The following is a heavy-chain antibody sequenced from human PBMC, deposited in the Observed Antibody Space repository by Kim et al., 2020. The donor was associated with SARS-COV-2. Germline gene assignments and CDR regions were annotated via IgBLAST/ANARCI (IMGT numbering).Heavy chain of an antibody. CDR2: I. J-gene: IGHJ6*02. D-gene: IGHD6-19*01. Sequence: IDYADSVKGRFTISRDNAKNSLYLQMNSLSAEDTALYYCAKDTSAVSYYSMDVWGQGTAVTVSS. CDR3: AKDTSAVSYYSMDV. V-gene: IGHV3-9*01.